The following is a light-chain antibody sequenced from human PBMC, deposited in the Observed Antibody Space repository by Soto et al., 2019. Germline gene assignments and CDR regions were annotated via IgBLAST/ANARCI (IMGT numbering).Light chain of an antibody. Sequence: DIQMTQSPSSLSAAVGDRVTITCRASQSISSYLNWYQQKPGKAPKLLIYAASSLQSGVPSRFSGSGSGKDFTLTISSLHPEDFATYYCQQSSSTPLTFGQGTRLEI. CDR2: AAS. CDR3: QQSSSTPLT. V-gene: IGKV1-39*01. J-gene: IGKJ5*01. CDR1: QSISSY.